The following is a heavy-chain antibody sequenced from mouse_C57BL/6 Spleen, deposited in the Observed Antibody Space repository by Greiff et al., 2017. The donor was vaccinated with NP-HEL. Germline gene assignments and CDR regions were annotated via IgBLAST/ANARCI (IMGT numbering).Heavy chain of an antibody. CDR2: IDPSDSYT. V-gene: IGHV1-50*01. J-gene: IGHJ3*01. CDR3: AYYYGSSYGFAY. D-gene: IGHD1-1*01. CDR1: GYTFTSYW. Sequence: QVHVKQPGAELVKPGASVKLSCKASGYTFTSYWMQWVKQRPGQGLEWIGEIDPSDSYTNYNQKFKGKATLTVDTSSSTAYMQLSSLTSEDSAVYYCAYYYGSSYGFAYWGQGTLVTVSA.